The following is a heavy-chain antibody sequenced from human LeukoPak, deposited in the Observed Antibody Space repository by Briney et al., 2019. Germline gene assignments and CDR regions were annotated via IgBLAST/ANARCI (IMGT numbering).Heavy chain of an antibody. CDR3: ARDCSSTSCYSP. V-gene: IGHV4-34*01. D-gene: IGHD2-2*02. J-gene: IGHJ5*02. CDR1: GGSFSGYY. CDR2: INHSGST. Sequence: SETLSLTCAVYGGSFSGYYWSWIRQPPGKGLEWIGEINHSGSTNYNPSLKSRVTISVDTSKNQFSLKLSSVTAADTAVYYCARDCSSTSCYSPWGQGTLVTVSS.